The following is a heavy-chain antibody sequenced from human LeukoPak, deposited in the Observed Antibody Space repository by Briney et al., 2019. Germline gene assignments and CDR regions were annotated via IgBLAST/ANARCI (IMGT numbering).Heavy chain of an antibody. CDR2: ISGGGGSRYYA. CDR1: GFTFSSYA. D-gene: IGHD3-9*01. Sequence: GGSLRLSCAASGFTFSSYAMSWVRQSPGKGLEWVSAISGGGGSRYYAYYADSVRGRFTISRDNSKNTLYLQMNSLRAEDTAVYYCAKFYDILTAYFDYWGQGTLVTVSS. J-gene: IGHJ4*02. V-gene: IGHV3-23*01. CDR3: AKFYDILTAYFDY.